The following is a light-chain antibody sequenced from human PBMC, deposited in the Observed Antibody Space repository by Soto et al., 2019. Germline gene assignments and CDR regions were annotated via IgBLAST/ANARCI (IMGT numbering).Light chain of an antibody. CDR3: QQSYSTPYT. CDR1: QDISNS. CDR2: GAS. Sequence: IQMTQTPPSLSLSVGDRVTITCRASQDISNSLNWYQQKPVKSPRALIYGASSLESGVPSRFSGRGSGTDFTLSISSLQPEDFATYFCQQSYSTPYTFGQGTSLRIK. V-gene: IGKV1-39*01. J-gene: IGKJ2*01.